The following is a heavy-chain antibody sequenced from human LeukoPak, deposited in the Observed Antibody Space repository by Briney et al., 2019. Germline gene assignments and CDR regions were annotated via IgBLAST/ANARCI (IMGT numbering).Heavy chain of an antibody. Sequence: SETLSLTCTVSGGSISSSSYYWGWIRQPPGKGLEWIGSIYYSGSTYYNPSLKSRVTISVDTSKNQFSLKLSSVTAADTAVYYCARDDYSNHRYAFDIWGQGTMVTVSS. V-gene: IGHV4-39*02. CDR1: GGSISSSSYY. D-gene: IGHD4-11*01. J-gene: IGHJ3*02. CDR2: IYYSGST. CDR3: ARDDYSNHRYAFDI.